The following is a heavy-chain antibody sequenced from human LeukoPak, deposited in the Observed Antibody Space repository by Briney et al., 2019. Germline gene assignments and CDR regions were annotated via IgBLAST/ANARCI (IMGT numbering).Heavy chain of an antibody. CDR2: IYYSGST. Sequence: PSETLSLTCTVSGGSISSYYWSWIRQPPGKGLEWIGYIYYSGSTNYNPSLKSRVTISVDTSKNQFSLKLSSVTAADTAVYYCASSYYYGSGRIPFGPWGQGTLVTVSS. J-gene: IGHJ5*02. D-gene: IGHD3-10*01. CDR1: GGSISSYY. V-gene: IGHV4-59*01. CDR3: ASSYYYGSGRIPFGP.